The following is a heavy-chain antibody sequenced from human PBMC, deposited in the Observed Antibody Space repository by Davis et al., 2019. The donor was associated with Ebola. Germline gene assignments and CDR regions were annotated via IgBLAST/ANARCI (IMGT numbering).Heavy chain of an antibody. Sequence: GGSLRLSCAASGFTFSSYGMHWVRQAPGKGLEWVAVISYDGSNKYYADSVKGRFTISRDNSKNTLYLQMNSLRDEDTAVYYCARVRGSGWYFDYWGQGTLVTVSS. CDR3: ARVRGSGWYFDY. D-gene: IGHD6-19*01. CDR1: GFTFSSYG. V-gene: IGHV3-30*03. J-gene: IGHJ4*02. CDR2: ISYDGSNK.